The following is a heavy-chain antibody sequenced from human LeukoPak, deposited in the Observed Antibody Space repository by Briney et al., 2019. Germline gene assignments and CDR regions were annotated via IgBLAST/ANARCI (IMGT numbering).Heavy chain of an antibody. V-gene: IGHV3-23*01. CDR3: AKDLSPNDSSGYYPDAFDI. CDR2: ISGSGGST. J-gene: IGHJ3*02. Sequence: GSLRLSCAASGFTFSSYAMSWVRQAPGKGLEWVSAISGSGGSTYYADSVKGRFTISRDNSKNTLYLQMNSLRAEDTAVYYCAKDLSPNDSSGYYPDAFDIWGQGTMVTVSS. CDR1: GFTFSSYA. D-gene: IGHD3-22*01.